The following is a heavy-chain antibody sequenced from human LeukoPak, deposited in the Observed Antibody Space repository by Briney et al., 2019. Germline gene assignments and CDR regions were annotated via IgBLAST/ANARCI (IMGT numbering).Heavy chain of an antibody. CDR2: ISGSGGST. J-gene: IGHJ4*02. CDR3: AKGHSSSWYRFDY. V-gene: IGHV3-23*01. D-gene: IGHD6-13*01. Sequence: GGSLRLSCAASGFTFSSYAMSRVRQAPGKGLEWVSAISGSGGSTYYADSVKGRFTISRDNSKNTLYLQMNSLRAEDTAVYYCAKGHSSSWYRFDYWGQGTLVTVSS. CDR1: GFTFSSYA.